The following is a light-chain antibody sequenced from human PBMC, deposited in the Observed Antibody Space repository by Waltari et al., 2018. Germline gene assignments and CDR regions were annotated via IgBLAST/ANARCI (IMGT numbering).Light chain of an antibody. J-gene: IGKJ2*01. Sequence: DAVLTQSPLSLPVTLGQPASLSCRARQSLVYSDGNTYLNWYQQTPGQSPRRLIYKVSSRDSGVPDRFSGSGSGTDFILKISRVEAEDVGVYYCMQGTHWPPVYTFGQGTKLEIK. V-gene: IGKV2-30*01. CDR2: KVS. CDR3: MQGTHWPPVYT. CDR1: QSLVYSDGNTY.